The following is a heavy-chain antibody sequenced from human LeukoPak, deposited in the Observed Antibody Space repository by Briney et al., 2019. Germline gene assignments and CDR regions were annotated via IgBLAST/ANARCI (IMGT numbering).Heavy chain of an antibody. J-gene: IGHJ4*02. D-gene: IGHD3-10*01. V-gene: IGHV3-48*04. Sequence: GGSLRLSCAASGFTFSSYSMNWVRQAPGKGLEWVSYISSSGSTMYFADSVKGRFTISRDNAKNSLYLQMNSLRAEDTAVYYCARRGPMGFYYGAGSSYFDYWGQGTLVTVSS. CDR2: ISSSGSTM. CDR1: GFTFSSYS. CDR3: ARRGPMGFYYGAGSSYFDY.